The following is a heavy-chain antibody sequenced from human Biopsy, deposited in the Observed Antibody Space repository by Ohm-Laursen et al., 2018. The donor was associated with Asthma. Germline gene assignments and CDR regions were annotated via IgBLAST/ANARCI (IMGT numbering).Heavy chain of an antibody. CDR1: PGSFSGFF. V-gene: IGHV4-34*01. Sequence: GTLSLTCDVYPGSFSGFFWTWIRPSPGKGRVWIGKTNERGVTKNNPSLKSRVIISIDTYWNRVSLKLTSVTAADTAVYYCARGPELDVWGQGTTVTVSS. J-gene: IGHJ6*02. CDR3: ARGPELDV. CDR2: TNERGVT.